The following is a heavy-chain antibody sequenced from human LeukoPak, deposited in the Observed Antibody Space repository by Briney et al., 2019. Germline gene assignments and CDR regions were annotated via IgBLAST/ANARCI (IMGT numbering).Heavy chain of an antibody. CDR3: ARSRAYYDPFDL. D-gene: IGHD4/OR15-4a*01. J-gene: IGHJ4*02. Sequence: SETLSLTCTVSGGSISTTGDYWGWIRQTPGKGLEWIGSLYYRGTTYYNPSLKSRVTISVDTSKKNLSLSLTSVTAADTAVYFCARSRAYYDPFDLWGQGTLVAVSS. CDR1: GGSISTTGDY. CDR2: LYYRGTT. V-gene: IGHV4-39*02.